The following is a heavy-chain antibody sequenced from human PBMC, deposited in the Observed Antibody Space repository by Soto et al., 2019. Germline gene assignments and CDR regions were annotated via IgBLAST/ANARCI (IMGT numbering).Heavy chain of an antibody. CDR1: GGSFSGYY. D-gene: IGHD3-9*01. CDR2: INHSGST. CDR3: ARGHRYFDWLLSRYFQH. V-gene: IGHV4-34*01. J-gene: IGHJ1*01. Sequence: QVQLQQWGAGLLKPSETLSLTCAVYGGSFSGYYWSWIRQPPGKGLEWIGEINHSGSTNYDPSLKSRVTISVDTSKNQFSLKLSSVTAADTAVYYCARGHRYFDWLLSRYFQHWGQGTLVTVSS.